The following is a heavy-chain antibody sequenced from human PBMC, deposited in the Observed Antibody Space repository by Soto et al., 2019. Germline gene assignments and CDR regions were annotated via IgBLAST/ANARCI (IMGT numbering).Heavy chain of an antibody. CDR1: GATFSTTG. V-gene: IGHV1-69*01. CDR2: IIPLFGTP. J-gene: IGHJ5*01. D-gene: IGHD2-21*02. CDR3: ARASPVICGGDPCYRLDSSFDS. Sequence: QVQLVQSGAEVRKPGSSLRVSCKSSGATFSTTGISWVRQAPGQGLEWMGGIIPLFGTPKYARKFQGRVSLTADESTNTVYMELNSLRADDAAVYDRARASPVICGGDPCYRLDSSFDSWGQGSLVIVSS.